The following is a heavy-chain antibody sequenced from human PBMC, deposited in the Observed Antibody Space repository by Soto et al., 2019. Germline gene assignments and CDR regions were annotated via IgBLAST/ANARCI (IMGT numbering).Heavy chain of an antibody. D-gene: IGHD3-9*01. Sequence: VQVEESGGGLVLPGGSLRLSCAVSVVSEFSFGDEYMDWVRQAPGKGLEWVGRSRNRVNSHSTAYAASVQGRFTISRDDSKQTVYLQMNNLKTEDTAVYYCCRVDPRAKSPDYWGQGTLVTVSS. CDR3: CRVDPRAKSPDY. J-gene: IGHJ4*02. V-gene: IGHV3-72*01. CDR2: SRNRVNSHST. CDR1: VVSEFSFGDEY.